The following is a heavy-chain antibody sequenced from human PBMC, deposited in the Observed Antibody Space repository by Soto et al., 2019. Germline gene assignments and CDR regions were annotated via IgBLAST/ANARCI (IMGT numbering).Heavy chain of an antibody. CDR1: GYTFTSYA. V-gene: IGHV1-3*01. J-gene: IGHJ4*02. CDR2: INAGNGNT. CDR3: ARDRYDFWSGPVPFDY. D-gene: IGHD3-3*01. Sequence: ASVKVSCKASGYTFTSYAMHWVRQAPGQRLEWMGWINAGNGNTKYSQKLQGRVTITRDTSASTAYMELSSLRSEDTAVYYCARDRYDFWSGPVPFDYWGQGTLVTVSS.